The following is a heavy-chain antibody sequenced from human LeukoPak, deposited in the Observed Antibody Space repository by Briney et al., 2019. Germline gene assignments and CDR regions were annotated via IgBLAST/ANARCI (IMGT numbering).Heavy chain of an antibody. Sequence: SETLSLTCTVSGGSISSYYWSWIRQPPGKGLEWIGYIYYSGGTYYNPSLKSRVTISIDTSKNQFSLKLRSVTAADTAVYYYARDGNALWGQGTLVTVSS. V-gene: IGHV4-59*12. J-gene: IGHJ4*02. D-gene: IGHD1-1*01. CDR3: ARDGNAL. CDR2: IYYSGGT. CDR1: GGSISSYY.